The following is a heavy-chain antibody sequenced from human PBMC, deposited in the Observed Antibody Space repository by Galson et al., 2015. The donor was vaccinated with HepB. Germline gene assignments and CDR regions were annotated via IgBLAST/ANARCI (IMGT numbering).Heavy chain of an antibody. V-gene: IGHV1-18*04. Sequence: SVKVSCKASGYTFTSYGISWVRQAPGQGLEWMGWISAYNGNTNYAQKLQGRVTMTTDTSTSTAYMELRSLRSDDTAVYYCARLFGSVVITNPYYYYYYGMDVWGQGTTVTVSS. CDR2: ISAYNGNT. D-gene: IGHD3-22*01. CDR3: ARLFGSVVITNPYYYYYYGMDV. CDR1: GYTFTSYG. J-gene: IGHJ6*02.